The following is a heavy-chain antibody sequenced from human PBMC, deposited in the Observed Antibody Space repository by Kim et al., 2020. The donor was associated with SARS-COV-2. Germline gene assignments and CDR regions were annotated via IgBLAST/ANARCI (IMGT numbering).Heavy chain of an antibody. Sequence: GGSLRLSCAASGFTFSSYGMHWVRQAPGKGLEWVAVISYDGSNKYYADSVKGRFTISRDNSKNTLYLQMNSLRAEDTAVYYCAKERGMVRGVIFGLKYGMDVWGQGTTVTVSS. CDR3: AKERGMVRGVIFGLKYGMDV. CDR2: ISYDGSNK. J-gene: IGHJ6*02. V-gene: IGHV3-30*18. D-gene: IGHD3-10*01. CDR1: GFTFSSYG.